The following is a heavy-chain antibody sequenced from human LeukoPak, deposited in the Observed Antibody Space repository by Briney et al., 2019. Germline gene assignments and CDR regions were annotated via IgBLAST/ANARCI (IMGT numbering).Heavy chain of an antibody. J-gene: IGHJ4*02. Sequence: GGSLRLSCAASGFTFSSYEMNWVRQAPGKGLEWVAVISYDGSNKYYADSVKGRFTISRDNSKNTLYLQMNSLRAEDTAVYYCARAPLVRGVSGYYFDYWGQGTLVTVSS. D-gene: IGHD3-10*01. CDR2: ISYDGSNK. CDR1: GFTFSSYE. V-gene: IGHV3-30*04. CDR3: ARAPLVRGVSGYYFDY.